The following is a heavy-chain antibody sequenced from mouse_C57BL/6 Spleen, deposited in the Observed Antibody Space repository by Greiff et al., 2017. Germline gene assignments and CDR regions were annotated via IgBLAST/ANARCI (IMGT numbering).Heavy chain of an antibody. D-gene: IGHD1-1*01. CDR1: GFTFSSYA. V-gene: IGHV5-4*03. J-gene: IGHJ2*01. Sequence: EVKVVESGGGLVKPGGSLKLSCAASGFTFSSYAMSWVRQTPEKRLEWVATISDGGSYTYYPDKVKGRFTISRDNAKNNLYLQMSHLKSEDTAMYYCARSDTTVSYWGQGTTLTVSS. CDR2: ISDGGSYT. CDR3: ARSDTTVSY.